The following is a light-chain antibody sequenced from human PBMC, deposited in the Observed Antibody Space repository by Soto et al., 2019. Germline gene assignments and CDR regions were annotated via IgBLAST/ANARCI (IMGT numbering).Light chain of an antibody. CDR2: PAS. CDR3: QQYNNWPPWT. V-gene: IGKV3-15*01. J-gene: IGKJ1*01. Sequence: EIVMTQSPATLSLSPGERASLSCRASQSIGTNLAWYQQKPGQAPRLLIYPASTRATGIPVRFSGSGSGTEFTLTISSLQPEDFAVYYCQQYNNWPPWTFGQGTKVEIK. CDR1: QSIGTN.